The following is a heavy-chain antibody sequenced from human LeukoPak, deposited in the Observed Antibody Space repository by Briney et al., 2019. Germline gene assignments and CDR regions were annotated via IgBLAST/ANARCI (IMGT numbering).Heavy chain of an antibody. V-gene: IGHV3-30*18. CDR1: GFTFSSYG. CDR2: ISYDGSNK. D-gene: IGHD3-10*01. CDR3: AKGSWTVDY. Sequence: GGSLRLSCAASGFTFSSYGMHWVRQAPGKGLEWVAVISYDGSNKYYADSVKGRFTISRDNSENTLYLQMNSLRAEDTAVYYCAKGSWTVDYWGQGTLVTVSS. J-gene: IGHJ4*02.